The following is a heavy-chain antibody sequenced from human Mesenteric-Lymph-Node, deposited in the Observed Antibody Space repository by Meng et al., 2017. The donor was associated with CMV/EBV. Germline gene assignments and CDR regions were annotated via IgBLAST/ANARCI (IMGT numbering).Heavy chain of an antibody. D-gene: IGHD2-2*02. J-gene: IGHJ3*01. CDR3: ARLYTTTFGHAFDF. Sequence: GESLKISCAASGFTFSSYEMNWVRQAPGKGLEWVSYISSSGSTIYYADSVKGRFTISRDNAKNSLYLQMNSLRAEDTAVYYCARLYTTTFGHAFDFWGQGTMVTVSS. V-gene: IGHV3-48*03. CDR1: GFTFSSYE. CDR2: ISSSGSTI.